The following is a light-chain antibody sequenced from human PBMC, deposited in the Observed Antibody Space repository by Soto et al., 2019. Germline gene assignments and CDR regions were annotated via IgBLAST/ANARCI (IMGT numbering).Light chain of an antibody. CDR1: SSDVGGYNY. CDR2: EVT. J-gene: IGLJ3*02. CDR3: SSYAASNNFYFV. Sequence: QSVLTQPPSASGSPGQSVTISCTGTSSDVGGYNYVSWYQQYPGRAPKLMIYEVTKRPSGVPDRFSGSKSGNTASLTVSGLQAEDEADCYCSSYAASNNFYFVFGGGTKLTVL. V-gene: IGLV2-8*01.